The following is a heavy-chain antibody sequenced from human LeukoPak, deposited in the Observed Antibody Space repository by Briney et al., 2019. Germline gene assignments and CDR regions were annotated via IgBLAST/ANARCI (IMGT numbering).Heavy chain of an antibody. J-gene: IGHJ4*02. CDR1: GYSFTSHW. CDR3: ARQGAAAGPDY. D-gene: IGHD6-13*01. V-gene: IGHV5-51*01. Sequence: GESLKISCKGSGYSFTSHWIGWVRPMPGKGLEWMGIVYPGDSDPRYSPSFQGQVTISADKSISTAYLQWSSLKASDTAMYYCARQGAAAGPDYWGQGTLVTVSS. CDR2: VYPGDSDP.